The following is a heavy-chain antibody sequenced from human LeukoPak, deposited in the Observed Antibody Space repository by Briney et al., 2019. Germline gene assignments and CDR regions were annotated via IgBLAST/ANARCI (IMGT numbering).Heavy chain of an antibody. Sequence: GGSLRLSCAASGFTFSSYAMSWVRQAPGKGLEWVPAISGSGGSTYYADSVKGRFTISRDNSKNTLYLQMNSLRAEDTAVYYCAADSSSWYAVWFDPWGQGTLVTVSS. V-gene: IGHV3-23*01. CDR2: ISGSGGST. D-gene: IGHD6-13*01. CDR3: AADSSSWYAVWFDP. J-gene: IGHJ5*02. CDR1: GFTFSSYA.